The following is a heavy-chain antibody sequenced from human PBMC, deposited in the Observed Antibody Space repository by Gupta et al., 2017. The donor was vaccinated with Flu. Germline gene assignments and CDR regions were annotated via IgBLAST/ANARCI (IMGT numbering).Heavy chain of an antibody. D-gene: IGHD6-13*01. V-gene: IGHV4-39*01. Sequence: QLQLQQSGPGLLKPSETLSLTCAVSGGSIGGSDYHWGWIRKSPEKGLEWIGSIHERGNTFYNPSLRSRFTMSVDTSRNQFSLTLKSVTAADAAVYFCTRHARGRIAANTHAMDVWGQGTTVTVSS. CDR1: GGSIGGSDYH. CDR2: IHERGNT. J-gene: IGHJ6*02. CDR3: TRHARGRIAANTHAMDV.